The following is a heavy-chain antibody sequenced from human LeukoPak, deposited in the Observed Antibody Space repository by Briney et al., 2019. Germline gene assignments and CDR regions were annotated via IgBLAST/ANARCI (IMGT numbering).Heavy chain of an antibody. CDR2: IYTSGST. V-gene: IGHV4-61*02. Sequence: SETLSLTCTVSGGSISSGSYYWSWIRQPAGKGLEWIGRIYTSGSTNYNPSLKSRVTISVDTSKNQFSLKLSSVTAADTAVYYCARDSVVPAAIPVWFDPWGQGTLVTVSS. J-gene: IGHJ5*02. CDR1: GGSISSGSYY. CDR3: ARDSVVPAAIPVWFDP. D-gene: IGHD2-2*02.